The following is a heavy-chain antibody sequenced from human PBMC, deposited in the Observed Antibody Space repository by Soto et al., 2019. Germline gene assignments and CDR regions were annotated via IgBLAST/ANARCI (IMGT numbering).Heavy chain of an antibody. Sequence: QLQLHESGPGLVKPSETLSLTCAVSGDSMSSSDYYWGWIRQPPGKGLEWIGSIYYSGSTYYNPSPQCRRAISADASKNQFSLKLKSVTAADTAIYYCARRTVNIRTFYSGLKTHCFDYWGQGAPVTVSS. CDR2: IYYSGST. D-gene: IGHD6-19*01. J-gene: IGHJ4*02. V-gene: IGHV4-39*01. CDR3: ARRTVNIRTFYSGLKTHCFDY. CDR1: GDSMSSSDYY.